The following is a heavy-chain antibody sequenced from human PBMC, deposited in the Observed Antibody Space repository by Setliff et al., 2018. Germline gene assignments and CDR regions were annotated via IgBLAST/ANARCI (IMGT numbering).Heavy chain of an antibody. Sequence: SETLSLTCTVSGGSISSHYWSWIRQPPGKGLEWIGSIYYSGSTNYNPSLKSRVTISVDNAKNSLYLQMNSLRAEDTAVYYCAKDVSPPGTNGWHPDVLDIWGQGTMVTVSS. CDR2: IYYSGST. J-gene: IGHJ3*02. CDR1: GGSISSHY. D-gene: IGHD6-19*01. CDR3: AKDVSPPGTNGWHPDVLDI. V-gene: IGHV4-59*11.